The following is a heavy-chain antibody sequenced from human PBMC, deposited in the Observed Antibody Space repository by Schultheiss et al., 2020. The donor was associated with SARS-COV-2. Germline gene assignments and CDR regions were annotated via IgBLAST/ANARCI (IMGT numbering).Heavy chain of an antibody. CDR2: IYYSGST. CDR1: GGSISSYY. J-gene: IGHJ6*02. Sequence: SQTLSLTCTVSGGSISSYYWSWIRQPPGKGLEWIGSIYYSGSTNYNPSLKSRVTISVDTSKNQFSLKLSSVTAADTALYYCARERQQLAINNDYYYYGMDVWGQGTTVTVSS. V-gene: IGHV4-59*05. CDR3: ARERQQLAINNDYYYYGMDV. D-gene: IGHD6-13*01.